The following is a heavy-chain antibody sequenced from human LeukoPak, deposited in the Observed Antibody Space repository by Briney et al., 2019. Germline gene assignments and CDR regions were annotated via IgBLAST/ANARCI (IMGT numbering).Heavy chain of an antibody. Sequence: SETLSLTCTVSGGSISSSGSYWGWIRQPPGRGLEWIVTIYYTGATYYNPSLKSRVTISVDTSKKQFSLKLNSVTAADTAVFYCARLNSNWYMDIWGQGTMVTVSS. CDR2: IYYTGAT. CDR1: GGSISSSGSY. CDR3: ARLNSNWYMDI. D-gene: IGHD6-13*01. V-gene: IGHV4-39*07. J-gene: IGHJ3*02.